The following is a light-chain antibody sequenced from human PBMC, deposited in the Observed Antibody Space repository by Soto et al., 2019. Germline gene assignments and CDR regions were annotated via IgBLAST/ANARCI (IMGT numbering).Light chain of an antibody. CDR3: QHHNYWPS. CDR2: SAS. J-gene: IGKJ2*01. V-gene: IGKV3-15*01. Sequence: IVMTQSPATLSVSPGERATLSCRASQSVATNLDWYQQKPGQAPRPLIHSASTRATGVPASFSGSGSGTEFTLTISSLQSDVFAGYYCQHHNYWPSFGQGTNLEIK. CDR1: QSVATN.